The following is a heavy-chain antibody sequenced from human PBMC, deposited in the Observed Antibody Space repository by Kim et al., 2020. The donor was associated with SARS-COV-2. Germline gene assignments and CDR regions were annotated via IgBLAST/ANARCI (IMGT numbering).Heavy chain of an antibody. J-gene: IGHJ6*02. V-gene: IGHV1-46*01. CDR1: GYTFTSYY. CDR3: ARDLVGCSCGSCYFRMDV. Sequence: ASVKVSCKASGYTFTSYYMHWVRQAPGQGLEWMGIINPSGGNTSYAQKFQGRVTMTRDTSTNTVYMELSSLRSEDTAVYYCARDLVGCSCGSCYFRMDVWGQGTTVTVSS. D-gene: IGHD2-15*01. CDR2: INPSGGNT.